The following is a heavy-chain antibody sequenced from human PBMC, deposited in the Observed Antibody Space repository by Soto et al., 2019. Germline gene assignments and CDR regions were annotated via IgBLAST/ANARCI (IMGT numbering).Heavy chain of an antibody. Sequence: EVQLVESGGGLVQPGRSLRLSCAASGITFDNYAMHWVRQAPGKGLEWVSGISSNSGSIGYADSVKGRFTTSRDNAKNSLYLEMNSLRAEDTALYYCAKGVSSSWLRDGFDIWGQGTMVTASS. CDR2: ISSNSGSI. V-gene: IGHV3-9*01. D-gene: IGHD6-19*01. CDR3: AKGVSSSWLRDGFDI. CDR1: GITFDNYA. J-gene: IGHJ3*02.